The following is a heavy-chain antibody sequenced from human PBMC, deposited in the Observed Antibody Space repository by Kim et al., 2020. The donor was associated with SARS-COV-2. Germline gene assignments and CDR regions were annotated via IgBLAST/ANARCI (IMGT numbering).Heavy chain of an antibody. Sequence: GGSLRLSCAASGFSFSDHSMNWVRQAPGKGLEWVGRIRDKAFGYTTEYAASVTGRFTISRDDSRYSVYLQMNNLKTEDTAVYFCAGEWYYLNRWGQGTLVTVSS. V-gene: IGHV3-72*01. CDR3: AGEWYYLNR. CDR1: GFSFSDHS. CDR2: IRDKAFGYTT. J-gene: IGHJ4*02. D-gene: IGHD3-16*01.